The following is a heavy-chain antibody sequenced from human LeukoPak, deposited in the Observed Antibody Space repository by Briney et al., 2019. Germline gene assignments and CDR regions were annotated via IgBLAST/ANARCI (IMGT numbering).Heavy chain of an antibody. CDR2: IYPGDSDT. CDR1: GYSFTSYW. CDR3: ARHGSGSAGTSWNYYYYGMDV. D-gene: IGHD6-19*01. Sequence: GESLKISCKGSGYSFTSYWVGWVRQMPGKGLEWMGIIYPGDSDTRYSPSFQGQVTISADKSISTAYLQWSSLKASDTAMYYCARHGSGSAGTSWNYYYYGMDVWGQGTTVTVSS. J-gene: IGHJ6*02. V-gene: IGHV5-51*01.